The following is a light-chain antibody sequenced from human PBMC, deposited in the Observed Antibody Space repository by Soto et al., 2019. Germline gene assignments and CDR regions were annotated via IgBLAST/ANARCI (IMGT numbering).Light chain of an antibody. CDR1: QYVSGGY. CDR2: GAS. Sequence: EIVLTQSPDTLSLSPGEWGALSCRASQYVSGGYLAWYQQKPGQAPRLLIYGASSRATGIPDRVSGSGSGTDFTLTINRLEPEDFAVYYCQQYGNSPNTFGQGTRLEIK. V-gene: IGKV3-20*01. J-gene: IGKJ5*01. CDR3: QQYGNSPNT.